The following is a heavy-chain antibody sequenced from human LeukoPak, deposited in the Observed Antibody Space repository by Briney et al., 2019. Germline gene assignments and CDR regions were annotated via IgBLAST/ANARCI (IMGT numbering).Heavy chain of an antibody. V-gene: IGHV1-2*02. J-gene: IGHJ4*02. CDR3: ARLGNYYRAQIYFDY. CDR1: GHTFSDYV. D-gene: IGHD3-22*01. Sequence: ASVKVSCKASGHTFSDYVIHWVRQAPGQGLECMGWINPKSGGTNYVQKFQGRVTMTRDTSINTVYMELSSLNSNDTAVYYCARLGNYYRAQIYFDYWGQGTLVTVSS. CDR2: INPKSGGT.